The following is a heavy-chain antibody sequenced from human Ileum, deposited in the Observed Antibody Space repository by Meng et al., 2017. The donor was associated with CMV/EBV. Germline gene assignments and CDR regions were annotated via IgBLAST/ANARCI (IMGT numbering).Heavy chain of an antibody. CDR3: AREIIMAARAFGY. J-gene: IGHJ4*02. D-gene: IGHD5-12*01. Sequence: QGERAQSGTEEKKPGASVKVSCKASGYTFTDYYMHWVRQAPGQGLEWMGWIKPHNGDTKYEKKFQGRVTMTSDTSISTVYMELTRLTPDDTAIYYCAREIIMAARAFGYWGQGTLVTVSS. CDR1: GYTFTDYY. CDR2: IKPHNGDT. V-gene: IGHV1-2*02.